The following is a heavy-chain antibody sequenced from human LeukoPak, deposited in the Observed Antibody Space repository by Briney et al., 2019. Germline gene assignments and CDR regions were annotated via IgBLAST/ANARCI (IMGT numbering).Heavy chain of an antibody. CDR3: ARGAVGATTLDY. CDR1: GYTFTGYY. J-gene: IGHJ4*02. V-gene: IGHV1-69*04. Sequence: SVKVSCKASGYTFTGYYMHWVRQAPGQGLEWMGRIIPILGIANYAQTFQGRVTIPADKSTSTAYMELSSLRSEDTAVYYCARGAVGATTLDYWGQGTLVTVSS. D-gene: IGHD1-26*01. CDR2: IIPILGIA.